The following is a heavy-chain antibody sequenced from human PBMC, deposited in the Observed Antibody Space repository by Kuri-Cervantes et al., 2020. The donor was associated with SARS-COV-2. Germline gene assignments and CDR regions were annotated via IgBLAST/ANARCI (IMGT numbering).Heavy chain of an antibody. Sequence: GGALRLSCAASGFTFSSHSMNWVRQAPGKGLEWVSSISSSSSYIYYADSVKGRFTISRDNAKNSLYLQMNSLRAEDTAVYYCARHLSHYYYYIDVWGKGTTVTVSS. J-gene: IGHJ6*03. V-gene: IGHV3-21*01. CDR1: GFTFSSHS. CDR2: ISSSSSYI. CDR3: ARHLSHYYYYIDV. D-gene: IGHD3-3*02.